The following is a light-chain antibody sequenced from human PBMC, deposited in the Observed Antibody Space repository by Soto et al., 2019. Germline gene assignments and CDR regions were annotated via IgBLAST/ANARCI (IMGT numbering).Light chain of an antibody. Sequence: EIVLTQSPVTLSLSPGERATLSCRASQSVTNSLAWYQQKPGQAPRLLVYDASNRATGIPTRFSGSGSGTDFTLTISRLEPEDFAVYYCQQYGSSPRTFGQGTKVDIK. CDR1: QSVTNS. J-gene: IGKJ1*01. CDR3: QQYGSSPRT. V-gene: IGKV3-11*01. CDR2: DAS.